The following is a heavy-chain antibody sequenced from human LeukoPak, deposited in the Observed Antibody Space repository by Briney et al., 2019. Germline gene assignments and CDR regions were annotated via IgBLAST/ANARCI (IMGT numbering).Heavy chain of an antibody. D-gene: IGHD6-13*01. CDR1: GFTFSNAW. Sequence: GGSLRLSCAASGFTFSNAWMSWVRQAPGKGPEWVGRIKNKVDGETKDYAAPVKDRFTISRDDPKDTLHLQMNSLKTEDTAVYYCAKGSIAAAGRPYDYWGQGTLVTVSS. V-gene: IGHV3-15*01. CDR2: IKNKVDGETK. CDR3: AKGSIAAAGRPYDY. J-gene: IGHJ4*02.